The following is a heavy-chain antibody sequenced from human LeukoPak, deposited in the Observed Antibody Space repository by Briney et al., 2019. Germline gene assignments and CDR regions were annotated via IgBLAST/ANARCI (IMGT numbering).Heavy chain of an antibody. J-gene: IGHJ4*02. D-gene: IGHD2-15*01. CDR1: GFTFSRYG. CDR3: TKAPVAYCSGAFCYPFDY. V-gene: IGHV3-23*01. Sequence: GGSLRLSCKASGFTFSRYGMSWVRQAPGKGLEWVSAIRGSGGSTYYADSVKGRFTISRDNSKNTLYLQMNSLRAEDTAVYYCTKAPVAYCSGAFCYPFDYWGQGTLVTVSS. CDR2: IRGSGGST.